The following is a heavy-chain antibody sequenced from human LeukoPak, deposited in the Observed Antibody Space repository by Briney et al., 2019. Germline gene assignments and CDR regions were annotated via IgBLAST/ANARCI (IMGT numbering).Heavy chain of an antibody. D-gene: IGHD1-26*01. Sequence: GGSLRLSCEASGFNFKIYWMHWVRQAPGKGLVWVSRINSDGTSTNYADSVQGRFTISRDNAKNTLYLQMNSLRAEDTAVYYCLRDQGSYYFDYWGQGTVAAVSS. V-gene: IGHV3-74*01. CDR2: INSDGTST. CDR3: LRDQGSYYFDY. CDR1: GFNFKIYW. J-gene: IGHJ4*02.